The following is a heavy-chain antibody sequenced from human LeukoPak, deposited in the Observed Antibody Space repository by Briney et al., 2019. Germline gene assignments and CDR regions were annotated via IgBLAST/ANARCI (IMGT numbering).Heavy chain of an antibody. CDR3: AGRIAAAGRLFDY. D-gene: IGHD6-13*01. Sequence: KPSETLSLTCTVSGGSISSSSYYWGWIRQPPGKGLEWIISIYYNGSTYYNTSLKSRVTISVDTSKNQFSLQLSSVTPAATAVYYCAGRIAAAGRLFDYWGQGTLVTVSS. J-gene: IGHJ4*02. CDR1: GGSISSSSYY. V-gene: IGHV4-39*01. CDR2: IYYNGST.